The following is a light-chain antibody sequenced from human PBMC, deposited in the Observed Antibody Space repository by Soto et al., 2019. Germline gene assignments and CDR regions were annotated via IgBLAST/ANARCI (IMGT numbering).Light chain of an antibody. CDR3: SSYTSSSTLYV. V-gene: IGLV2-14*03. CDR1: SSDVGGYNY. CDR2: DVS. J-gene: IGLJ1*01. Sequence: QSVLTQPASVSGSPGQSITISCTGTSSDVGGYNYVSWYQQLPGKAPKLIIYDVSNRPSGVSNRFSASKSANAASLTISGLQADDEADYYCSSYTSSSTLYVFGTGTKVTVL.